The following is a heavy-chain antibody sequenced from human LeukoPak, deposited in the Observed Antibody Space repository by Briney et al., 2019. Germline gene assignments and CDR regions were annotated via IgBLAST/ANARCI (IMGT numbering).Heavy chain of an antibody. CDR3: ARAEGYSSGWYVID. D-gene: IGHD6-19*01. V-gene: IGHV4-59*01. CDR2: IYYSGST. Sequence: SETLSLTCTVSGGSISSYYWSWIRQPPGKGLEWIGYIYYSGSTNYNPSLKSRVTISVDTSKNQFSLKLSSVTAADTAVYYCARAEGYSSGWYVIDWGRGTLVTVSS. J-gene: IGHJ4*02. CDR1: GGSISSYY.